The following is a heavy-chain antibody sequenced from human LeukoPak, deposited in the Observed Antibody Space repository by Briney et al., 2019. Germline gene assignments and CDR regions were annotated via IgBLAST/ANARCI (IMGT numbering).Heavy chain of an antibody. J-gene: IGHJ4*02. V-gene: IGHV3-7*04. CDR3: ARIGAGSSRDY. CDR2: IKQDGSEK. D-gene: IGHD6-13*01. CDR1: GFTFSSYW. Sequence: GGSLRLSCGASGFTFSSYWMSWVRQAPGKGLEWVANIKQDGSEKYYVDSVKGRFTISRDNAKNSLYLQMNSLRAEDTAVYYCARIGAGSSRDYWGQGTLVTVSS.